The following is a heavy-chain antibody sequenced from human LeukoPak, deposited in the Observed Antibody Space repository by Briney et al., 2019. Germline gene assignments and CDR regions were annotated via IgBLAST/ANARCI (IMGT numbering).Heavy chain of an antibody. CDR3: ARLWFGSFDY. Sequence: GGSLRLSCAASGFTFSSYAMHWVRQAPGKGLEWVAVISYDGSNKYYADSVKGRFTISRDNSKNTLYLQMNSLRAEDTAVYYCARLWFGSFDYWGQGTLVTVSS. CDR2: ISYDGSNK. CDR1: GFTFSSYA. D-gene: IGHD3-10*01. J-gene: IGHJ4*02. V-gene: IGHV3-30-3*01.